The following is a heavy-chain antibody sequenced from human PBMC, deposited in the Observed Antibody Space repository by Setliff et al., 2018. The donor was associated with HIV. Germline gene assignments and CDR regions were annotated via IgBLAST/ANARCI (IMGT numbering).Heavy chain of an antibody. Sequence: ASVKVSCKASGYTFTYRYLHWVRQAPGQGLEWMGWISAYNGNTNYAQKLQGRVTMTRDTSISTAYKELSRLRSDDTAVYYCARGTYISLFRLVTPLFDYWGQGTLVTVSS. J-gene: IGHJ4*02. CDR1: GYTFTYRY. D-gene: IGHD3-3*01. V-gene: IGHV1-2*02. CDR3: ARGTYISLFRLVTPLFDY. CDR2: ISAYNGNT.